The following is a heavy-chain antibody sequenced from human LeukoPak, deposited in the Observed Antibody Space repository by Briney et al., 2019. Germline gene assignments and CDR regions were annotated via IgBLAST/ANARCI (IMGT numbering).Heavy chain of an antibody. CDR2: ISSSSSAI. J-gene: IGHJ6*02. D-gene: IGHD6-19*01. V-gene: IGHV3-21*05. CDR1: GVTFSSYA. CDR3: ARDANPPAVVGWAAVAGTFYYYYYGMDV. Sequence: GGSLRLSCAASGVTFSSYAMNWVRQAPGKGLEWVSYISSSSSAIYYADSVKGRFTISRDNAKNSLYLQMNSLRAEDTAVYYCARDANPPAVVGWAAVAGTFYYYYYGMDVWGQGTTVTVSS.